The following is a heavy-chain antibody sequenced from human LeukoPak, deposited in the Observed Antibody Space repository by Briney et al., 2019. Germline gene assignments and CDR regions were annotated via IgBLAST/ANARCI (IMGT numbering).Heavy chain of an antibody. Sequence: GGSLRLSCAASGFTFSSYAMHWVRQAPGKGLEWVAVISCDGSNKYYADSVKGRFTISRDNSKNTLYLQMNSLRAEDTAVYYCAKDIAAAGSTDDYWGQGTLVTVSS. CDR3: AKDIAAAGSTDDY. V-gene: IGHV3-30-3*01. CDR2: ISCDGSNK. D-gene: IGHD6-13*01. J-gene: IGHJ4*02. CDR1: GFTFSSYA.